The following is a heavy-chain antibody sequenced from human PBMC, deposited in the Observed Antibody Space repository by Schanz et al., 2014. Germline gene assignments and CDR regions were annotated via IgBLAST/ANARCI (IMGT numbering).Heavy chain of an antibody. CDR2: ISGSSSTK. Sequence: EAQLLESGGGLAQPGGSLRLSCAASGITFSGYSMNWVRQAPGKGLEWVSYISGSSSTKYYADSVKGRFVISRDNARSSLYLQMSSLRDGDTAVYYCASVIMVAGNHRDGRDVWGQGTTVIVSS. CDR3: ASVIMVAGNHRDGRDV. D-gene: IGHD6-19*01. CDR1: GITFSGYS. V-gene: IGHV3-48*02. J-gene: IGHJ6*02.